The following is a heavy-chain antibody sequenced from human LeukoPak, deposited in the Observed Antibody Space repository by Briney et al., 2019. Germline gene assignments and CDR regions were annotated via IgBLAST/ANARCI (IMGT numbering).Heavy chain of an antibody. V-gene: IGHV4-34*01. J-gene: IGHJ4*02. D-gene: IGHD3-10*01. CDR1: GESMIGHY. CDR3: ARATASGSGRAYDH. Sequence: SETLSLTCAVYGESMIGHYWTWIRQPPGKRLGWIGEIHHSGGTNSNPSLKNRLTMSIDMSKNQFSLKLKSVTAADTAVYYCARATASGSGRAYDHWAQGNLVPVSS. CDR2: IHHSGGT.